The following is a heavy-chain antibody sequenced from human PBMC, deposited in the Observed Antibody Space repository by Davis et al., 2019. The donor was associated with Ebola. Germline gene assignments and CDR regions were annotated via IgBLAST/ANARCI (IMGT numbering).Heavy chain of an antibody. CDR1: GRSISSSY. D-gene: IGHD6-19*01. CDR2: IYYSESS. CDR3: ARDSRWLVPGTYYYYGMDV. Sequence: SQTLSLTCTVSGRSISSSYWSWIRQLPGKGLEWIGYIYYSESSNYNPYLKSRVPISVDTSKNHYSLKLSSVTAADTAVYYCARDSRWLVPGTYYYYGMDVWGQGTTVTVSS. J-gene: IGHJ6*02. V-gene: IGHV4-59*01.